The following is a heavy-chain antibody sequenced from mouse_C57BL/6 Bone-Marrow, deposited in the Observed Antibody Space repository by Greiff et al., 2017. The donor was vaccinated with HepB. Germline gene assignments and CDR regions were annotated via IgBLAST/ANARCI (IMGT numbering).Heavy chain of an antibody. D-gene: IGHD2-5*01. J-gene: IGHJ1*03. CDR1: GFSLTSYA. Sequence: VQVVESGPGLVAPSQSLSITCTVSGFSLTSYAISWVRQPPGKGLEWLGVIWTGGGTNYNSALKSRLSISKDNSKSQVFLKMNSLQTDDTARYYCARKAYYSNYVPYFDVWGTGTTVTVSS. CDR2: IWTGGGT. CDR3: ARKAYYSNYVPYFDV. V-gene: IGHV2-9-1*01.